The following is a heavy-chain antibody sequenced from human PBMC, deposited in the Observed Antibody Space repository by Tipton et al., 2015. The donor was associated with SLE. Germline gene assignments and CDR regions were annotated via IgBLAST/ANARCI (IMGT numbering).Heavy chain of an antibody. CDR1: GYSFTNYW. CDR2: IYPGDSDT. J-gene: IGHJ3*02. Sequence: QLVQSGPEVKKPGESLRISCKASGYSFTNYWISWVRQMPGKGLEWMGIIYPGDSDTRYSPSFQGQVTISADKSISTAYLQWSSLKASDTAMYYCARFTGSSWRIAFDIWGQGTMVTVSS. CDR3: ARFTGSSWRIAFDI. D-gene: IGHD6-13*01. V-gene: IGHV5-51*01.